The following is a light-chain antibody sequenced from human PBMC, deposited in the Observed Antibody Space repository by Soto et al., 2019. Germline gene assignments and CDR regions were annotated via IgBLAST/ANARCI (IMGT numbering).Light chain of an antibody. CDR2: AAS. V-gene: IGKV1-27*01. CDR3: QKYNSAPLT. J-gene: IGKJ4*01. Sequence: DIQMTQSQSSLSASVGDRVTITCRESQGISNYLAWYQQKPGKVPKLLIYAASTLQSGVPSRFSGSGSGTDFTLTISSLQPEDVATDYCQKYNSAPLTFGGETKVDIK. CDR1: QGISNY.